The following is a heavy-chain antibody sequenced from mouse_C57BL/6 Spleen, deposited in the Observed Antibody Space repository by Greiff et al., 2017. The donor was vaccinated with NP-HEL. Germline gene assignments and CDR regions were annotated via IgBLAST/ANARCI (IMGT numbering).Heavy chain of an antibody. J-gene: IGHJ4*01. CDR3: ARSSYDYDEGYAMDY. V-gene: IGHV1-64*01. D-gene: IGHD2-4*01. CDR2: IHPNSGST. Sequence: VQLQQSGAELVKPGASVKLSCKASGYTFTSYWMHWVKQRPGQGLEWIGMIHPNSGSTNYNEKFKSKATLTVDKSSSTAYMQLSSLTSEDSAVYYCARSSYDYDEGYAMDYWGQGTSVTVSS. CDR1: GYTFTSYW.